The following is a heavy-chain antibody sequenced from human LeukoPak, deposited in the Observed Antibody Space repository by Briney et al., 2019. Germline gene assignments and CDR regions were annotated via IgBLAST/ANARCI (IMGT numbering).Heavy chain of an antibody. CDR2: INPNSGGT. Sequence: ASLKVSCKAAGYTFTGYYRHWVRQAPGQGLEWMGWINPNSGGTNYAQKFQGRVTMTRDTSISTAYMELSRLTSDDTAVYYCARDPPIGGADVFDIWGQGTMVTVSS. J-gene: IGHJ3*02. CDR1: GYTFTGYY. D-gene: IGHD3-10*01. CDR3: ARDPPIGGADVFDI. V-gene: IGHV1-2*02.